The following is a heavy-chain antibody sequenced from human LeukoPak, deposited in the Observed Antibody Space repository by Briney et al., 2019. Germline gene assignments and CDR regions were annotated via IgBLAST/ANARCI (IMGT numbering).Heavy chain of an antibody. D-gene: IGHD3-3*01. J-gene: IGHJ4*02. CDR3: AKSLSLIFGVAYHSHFDY. CDR1: GFTFSSYA. Sequence: GGSLRLSCAASGFTFSSYAMSWVRQAPGKGLEWVSAISGSGGSTYYADSVKGRFTISRDNSKNTLYLQMNSLRAEDTAVYYCAKSLSLIFGVAYHSHFDYWGQGTLVTVSS. V-gene: IGHV3-23*01. CDR2: ISGSGGST.